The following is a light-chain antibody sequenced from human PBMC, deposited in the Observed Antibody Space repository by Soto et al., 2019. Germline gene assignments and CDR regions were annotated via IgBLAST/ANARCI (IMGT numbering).Light chain of an antibody. J-gene: IGLJ2*01. CDR3: SSYAGSSARVV. V-gene: IGLV2-23*01. CDR1: STDFENYNL. CDR2: EGT. Sequence: QSVLTQPGSVSGSPGQSITICCTRSSTDFENYNLVSWYQHCPDKAPKLIIYEGTKRPSEISDRFSGSESDTTASLIISGLQPEDEADYYCSSYAGSSARVVFGGGTKVTVL.